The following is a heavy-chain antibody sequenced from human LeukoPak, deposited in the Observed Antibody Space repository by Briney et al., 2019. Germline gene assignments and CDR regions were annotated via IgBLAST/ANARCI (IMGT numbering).Heavy chain of an antibody. CDR1: GGSFIGYY. D-gene: IGHD6-25*01. Sequence: SETLSLTCEVYGGSFIGYYWSWIRQPPGKGLEWIGEISHSGTSNYNPSLKSRVTISVDTSKNQFSLKLSSVTAADTAVYYCARGGPGFFHWGLGTLVTVSS. V-gene: IGHV4-34*01. J-gene: IGHJ1*01. CDR2: ISHSGTS. CDR3: ARGGPGFFH.